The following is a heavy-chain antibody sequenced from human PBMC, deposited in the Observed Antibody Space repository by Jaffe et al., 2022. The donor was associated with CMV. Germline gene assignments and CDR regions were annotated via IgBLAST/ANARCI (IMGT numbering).Heavy chain of an antibody. V-gene: IGHV4-34*01. CDR3: TRGRASKGTGY. CDR2: INHSGST. Sequence: QVQLQQWGAGLLKPSETLSLTCAVYGGSFSGYYWSWIRQPPGRGLEWIGEINHSGSTKYNPSLTRRVTISLDTSKNQFSLKLSSVTAADTAMYYCTRGRASKGTGYWGQGTLVTVSS. CDR1: GGSFSGYY. D-gene: IGHD1-1*01. J-gene: IGHJ4*02.